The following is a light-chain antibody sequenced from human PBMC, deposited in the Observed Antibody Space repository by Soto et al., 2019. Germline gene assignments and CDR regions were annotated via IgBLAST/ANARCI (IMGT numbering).Light chain of an antibody. CDR3: CYYADTTSLFV. V-gene: IGLV2-23*02. J-gene: IGLJ1*01. CDR1: NSDVGSFDL. CDR2: EVS. Sequence: QSVLTQPASVSGSPGQSITISCTGSNSDVGSFDLVSWFQQYPGKAPKLILYEVSKRPLGVSNRFSGSKSGYTASLTISGLRAEDEGDYYCCYYADTTSLFVFGTGTKVTVL.